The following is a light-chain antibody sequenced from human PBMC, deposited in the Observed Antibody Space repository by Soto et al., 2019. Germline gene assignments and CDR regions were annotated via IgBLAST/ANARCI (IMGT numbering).Light chain of an antibody. CDR1: QGIRNN. J-gene: IGKJ1*01. Sequence: AIQMTQSPSSLSASVGDRVTITCRASQGIRNNLGWYQQKPGKAPNLLIYAASSLQSGVPSRFSGSGSGTDYTLTISSLQPEDFATYYCLQDYNYPRTFGQGTKVEIK. CDR2: AAS. V-gene: IGKV1-6*01. CDR3: LQDYNYPRT.